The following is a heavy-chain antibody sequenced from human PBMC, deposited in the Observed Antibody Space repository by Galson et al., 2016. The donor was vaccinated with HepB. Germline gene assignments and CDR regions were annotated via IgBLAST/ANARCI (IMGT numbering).Heavy chain of an antibody. Sequence: SLRLSCAGSGFTFSSFATSWVRRAPGKGLEWVSGLYGPGVSPFYADSVRGRFIISRDNSKNSLYLQMNSLRDEDTAVYYCARDPKAARQVYYYYYYMDVWGGGTTVTVSS. D-gene: IGHD6-25*01. CDR3: ARDPKAARQVYYYYYYMDV. CDR2: LYGPGVSP. V-gene: IGHV3-23*01. J-gene: IGHJ6*03. CDR1: GFTFSSFA.